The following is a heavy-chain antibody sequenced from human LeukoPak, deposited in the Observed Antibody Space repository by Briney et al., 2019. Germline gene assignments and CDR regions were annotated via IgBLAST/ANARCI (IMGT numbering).Heavy chain of an antibody. CDR3: AKVFTGSGSYPTYYYMDV. CDR1: GFTFSRYS. J-gene: IGHJ6*03. V-gene: IGHV3-23*01. CDR2: ISGSGGST. D-gene: IGHD3-10*01. Sequence: GGSLRLSCAASGFTFSRYSMNWVRQAPGKGLEWVSAISGSGGSTYYADSVKGRFTISRDNSKNTLYLQMNSLRAEDTAVYYCAKVFTGSGSYPTYYYMDVWGKGTTVTVSS.